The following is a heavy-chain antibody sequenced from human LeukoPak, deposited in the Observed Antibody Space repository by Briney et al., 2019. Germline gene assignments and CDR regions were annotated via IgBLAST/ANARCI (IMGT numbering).Heavy chain of an antibody. CDR3: ARATSADKEDY. CDR2: IRTDGSDK. D-gene: IGHD3-3*01. V-gene: IGHV3-7*01. Sequence: PGGSLRLSCAASGFTFSSYWMSWVRQAPGKGLEWVASIRTDGSDKYYVDSVKGRFTISRDNAKNSLFLEMNSLRAEDTALYYCARATSADKEDYWGQGTLVTVSS. J-gene: IGHJ4*02. CDR1: GFTFSSYW.